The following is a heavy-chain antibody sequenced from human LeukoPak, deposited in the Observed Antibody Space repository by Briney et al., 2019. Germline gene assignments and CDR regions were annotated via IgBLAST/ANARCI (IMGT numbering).Heavy chain of an antibody. CDR3: ARWFTITSGDYDILTSSYHRGMDV. V-gene: IGHV1-2*02. Sequence: ASVKVSCKASGYAFTGYNMHWVRQAPGQGLEWMGWINPNSGGTNYALKFQGRVTMTRDMSISTAYMELSRLTSDDTAVYYCARWFTITSGDYDILTSSYHRGMDVWGQGTTVTVSS. J-gene: IGHJ6*02. D-gene: IGHD3-9*01. CDR2: INPNSGGT. CDR1: GYAFTGYN.